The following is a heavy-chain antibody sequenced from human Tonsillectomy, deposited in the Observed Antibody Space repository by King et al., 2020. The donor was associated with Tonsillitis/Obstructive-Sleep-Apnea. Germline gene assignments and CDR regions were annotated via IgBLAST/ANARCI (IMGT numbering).Heavy chain of an antibody. D-gene: IGHD3-22*01. V-gene: IGHV3-11*05. J-gene: IGHJ4*02. CDR2: ISSSSSYT. CDR3: ARDQTYYYDSSGYFDY. Sequence: QVQLVESGGGLVKPGGSLRLSCAASGFTFSDYYMSWIRQAPGKGLEWVSYISSSSSYTNYADSVKGRFTISRDNAKNSLYLQMNSLRAEDTAVYYSARDQTYYYDSSGYFDYWGQGTLVTVSS. CDR1: GFTFSDYY.